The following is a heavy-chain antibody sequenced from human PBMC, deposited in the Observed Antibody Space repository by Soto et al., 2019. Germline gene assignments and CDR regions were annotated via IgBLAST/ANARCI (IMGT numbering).Heavy chain of an antibody. CDR1: GGSISSSSYY. CDR2: IYYSGST. CDR3: ARPINFHILTGYLYAFDI. J-gene: IGHJ3*02. V-gene: IGHV4-39*01. Sequence: SETLSLTCTVSGGSISSSSYYWGWIRQPPGKGLEWIGSIYYSGSTYYNPSLKSRVTISVDTSKNQFSLNLSSVTAADTAVYYCARPINFHILTGYLYAFDIWGQGTMVTVSS. D-gene: IGHD3-9*01.